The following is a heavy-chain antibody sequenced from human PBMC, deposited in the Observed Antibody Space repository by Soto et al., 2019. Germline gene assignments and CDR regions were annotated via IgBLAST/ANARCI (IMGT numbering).Heavy chain of an antibody. CDR3: AKSGGHYIWGNYRKSFSYMDV. V-gene: IGHV3-23*01. CDR1: GFTFTTSA. Sequence: EVQLLESGGGLVQPGGSLRLSCAASGFTFTTSALSWVRQVPGKGLEWVSSISGSGGSKSYADSVKGRYTISRDDSKNTLYLQMDSLRAEDTPVYYCAKSGGHYIWGNYRKSFSYMDVWGKGTTVSVSS. D-gene: IGHD3-16*01. CDR2: ISGSGGSK. J-gene: IGHJ6*03.